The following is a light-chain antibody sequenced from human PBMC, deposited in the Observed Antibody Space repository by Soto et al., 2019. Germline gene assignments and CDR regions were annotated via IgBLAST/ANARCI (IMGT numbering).Light chain of an antibody. V-gene: IGKV1-39*01. CDR1: QSISSY. Sequence: DIQMTQSPSSLSASVGDRVTITCRASQSISSYLNWYQQKPGKAPKLLISAASSLQSGVPSRFSGSGSGTDFTLTISSLQPEDFATYYCQQSYSILWTFGQGTKVEIK. J-gene: IGKJ1*01. CDR3: QQSYSILWT. CDR2: AAS.